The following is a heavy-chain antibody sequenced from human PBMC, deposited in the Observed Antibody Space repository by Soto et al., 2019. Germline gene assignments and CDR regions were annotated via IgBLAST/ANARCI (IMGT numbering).Heavy chain of an antibody. Sequence: PGGSLRLSCAASGFTFSSYAMSWVRQAPGKGLEWVSAISGSGGSTYYADSVKGRFTISRDNSKNTLYLQMNSLRAEDTAVYYCAKNRLYYYESSGYYPGFHSFDFWGQGTLVTVSS. CDR3: AKNRLYYYESSGYYPGFHSFDF. V-gene: IGHV3-23*01. J-gene: IGHJ4*02. CDR1: GFTFSSYA. CDR2: ISGSGGST. D-gene: IGHD3-22*01.